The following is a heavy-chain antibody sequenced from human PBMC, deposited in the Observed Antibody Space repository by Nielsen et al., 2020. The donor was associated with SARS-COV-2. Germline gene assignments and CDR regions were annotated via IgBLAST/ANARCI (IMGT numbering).Heavy chain of an antibody. V-gene: IGHV3-20*04. J-gene: IGHJ6*02. CDR1: GFTFDDYG. CDR3: ATLGDSSSWYLGHYGMDV. CDR2: INWNGGST. Sequence: GESLKISCAASGFTFDDYGMSWVRQAPGKGLEWVSGINWNGGSTGYADSVKGRFTISRDNAKNSLYLQMNSLRAEDTALYYCATLGDSSSWYLGHYGMDVWGQGTTVTVSS. D-gene: IGHD6-13*01.